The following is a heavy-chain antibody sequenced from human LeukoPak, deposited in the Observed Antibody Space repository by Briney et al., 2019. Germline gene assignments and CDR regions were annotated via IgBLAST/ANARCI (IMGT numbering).Heavy chain of an antibody. CDR2: INHSGST. J-gene: IGHJ4*02. CDR3: AALYYDILTGYYESDY. Sequence: SETLSLTCTVSGGSISSSSYYWSWIRQPPGKGLEWIGEINHSGSTNYNPSLKSRVTISVDTSKNQFSLKLSSVTAADTAVYYCAALYYDILTGYYESDYWGQGTLVTVSS. D-gene: IGHD3-9*01. V-gene: IGHV4-39*07. CDR1: GGSISSSSYY.